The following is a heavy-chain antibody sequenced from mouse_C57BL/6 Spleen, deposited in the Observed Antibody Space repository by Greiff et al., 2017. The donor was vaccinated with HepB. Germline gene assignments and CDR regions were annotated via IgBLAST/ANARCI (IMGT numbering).Heavy chain of an antibody. CDR1: GYSFTSYY. CDR3: AYYSNYYAMDY. CDR2: IYPGSGNT. Sequence: QVQLKQSGPELVKPGASVKISCKASGYSFTSYYIHWVKQRPGQGLEWIGWIYPGSGNTKYNEKFKGKATLTADTSSSTSYMQLSSLTSEDSAVYYCAYYSNYYAMDYWGQGASVTVSS. V-gene: IGHV1-66*01. J-gene: IGHJ4*01. D-gene: IGHD2-5*01.